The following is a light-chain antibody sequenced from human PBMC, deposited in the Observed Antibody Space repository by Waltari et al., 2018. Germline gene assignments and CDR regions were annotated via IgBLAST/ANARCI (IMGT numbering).Light chain of an antibody. CDR1: SSDVCANNF. CDR3: CSCVGRNIYWV. J-gene: IGLJ3*02. V-gene: IGLV2-11*01. CDR2: DIN. Sequence: QSALTQPRSVSGSPGQSVTISCTGTSSDVCANNFVSWYQPHPDKAPKLIIYDINKRPSGVPDRFSGSKSGNTASLTISGLQAEDEADYYCCSCVGRNIYWVFGGGTKLTVL.